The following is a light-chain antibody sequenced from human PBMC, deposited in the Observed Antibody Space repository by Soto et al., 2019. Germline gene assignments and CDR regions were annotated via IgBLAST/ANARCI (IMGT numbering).Light chain of an antibody. CDR1: SGSIASNY. Sequence: NFMLTQPHSVSESPGKTVTISCTRSSGSIASNYVQWYQQRPGSAPTTVIYEDNQRPSGVPDRFSGSIDSSSNSASLNISGLKTEDEADYCCQSYDSSNVVFGGGTQLTVL. V-gene: IGLV6-57*04. CDR3: QSYDSSNVV. CDR2: EDN. J-gene: IGLJ2*01.